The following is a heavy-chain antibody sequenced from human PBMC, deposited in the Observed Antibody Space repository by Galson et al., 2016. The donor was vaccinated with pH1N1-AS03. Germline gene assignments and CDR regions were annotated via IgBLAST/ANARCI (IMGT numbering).Heavy chain of an antibody. CDR3: ARGLTWGYSGSTHFDY. V-gene: IGHV5-51*01. Sequence: YSPSFQGRVTISADRSTDTAYLQWNNLKASDTATYYCARGLTWGYSGSTHFDYWGRGTLVTVSS. D-gene: IGHD1-26*01. J-gene: IGHJ4*02.